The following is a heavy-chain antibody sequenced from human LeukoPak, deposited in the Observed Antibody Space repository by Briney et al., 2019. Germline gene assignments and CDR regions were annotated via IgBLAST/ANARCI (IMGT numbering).Heavy chain of an antibody. CDR2: ISAYNGNT. Sequence: ASVKVSCKASGYTFTSYGISWVRQAPGQGLEWMGWISAYNGNTNYAQKLQGRVTMTTDTSTSTAYMELRSLRSDDTAVYYCAREKALLLWFGELMGRGGGYFGYWGQGTLVTVSS. D-gene: IGHD3-10*01. V-gene: IGHV1-18*01. J-gene: IGHJ4*02. CDR3: AREKALLLWFGELMGRGGGYFGY. CDR1: GYTFTSYG.